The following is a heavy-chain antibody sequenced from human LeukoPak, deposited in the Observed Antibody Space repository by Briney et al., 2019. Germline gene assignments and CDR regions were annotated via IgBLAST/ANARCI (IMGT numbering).Heavy chain of an antibody. CDR1: GFTFSSYS. CDR3: ARTGLFRSGYPYDAFDI. Sequence: GGSLRLSCAASGFTFSSYSMNWVRQAPGKGLEWVSYISSSSSTIYYADSVKGRFTISRDNAKNSLYLQMNSLRAEDTAVYYYARTGLFRSGYPYDAFDIWGQGTMVTVSS. V-gene: IGHV3-48*01. D-gene: IGHD3-3*01. J-gene: IGHJ3*02. CDR2: ISSSSSTI.